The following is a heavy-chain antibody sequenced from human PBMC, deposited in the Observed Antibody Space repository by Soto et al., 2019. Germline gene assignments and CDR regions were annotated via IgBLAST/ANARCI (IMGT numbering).Heavy chain of an antibody. CDR2: LSYSGTA. CDR1: GGSVSSGPYH. Sequence: QVQLHESGPGLVKTSETLSLTCTVSGGSVSSGPYHWNWVRQPPGKGLEWIGHLSYSGTANYNPSLRGRVTMATDTSKHQFSLRLTSVTAADTAVYYCMRSHGAYWGQGTLVTVSP. V-gene: IGHV4-61*01. D-gene: IGHD2-8*01. CDR3: MRSHGAY. J-gene: IGHJ4*02.